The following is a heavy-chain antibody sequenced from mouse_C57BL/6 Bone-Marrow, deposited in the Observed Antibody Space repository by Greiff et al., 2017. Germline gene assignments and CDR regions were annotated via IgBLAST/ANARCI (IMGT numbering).Heavy chain of an antibody. D-gene: IGHD1-1*01. CDR2: IYPRSGNT. CDR3: ARGYYGSSLYAMDY. V-gene: IGHV1-81*01. Sequence: QVHVKQSGAELARPGASVKLSCKASGYTFTSYGISWVKQRTGQGLEWIGEIYPRSGNTYYNEKFKGKATLTADKSSSTAYMELRSLTSEDSAVYFWARGYYGSSLYAMDYWGQGTSVTVSS. CDR1: GYTFTSYG. J-gene: IGHJ4*01.